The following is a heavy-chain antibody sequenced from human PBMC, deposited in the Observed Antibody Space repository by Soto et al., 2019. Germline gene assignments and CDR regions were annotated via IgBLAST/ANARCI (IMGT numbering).Heavy chain of an antibody. CDR2: ISRDGGTK. CDR1: GFTVSTYG. CDR3: TGEVASGY. J-gene: IGHJ4*02. Sequence: QVQLVESGGGVVQPGRSLRLSCAVSGFTVSTYGMHWVRQAPGKGLEWVAVISRDGGTKYYADSVKGLFTISRDNSRKTLFLEMNSLRGDDMAVYYCTGEVASGYWGQGTLVTVSS. V-gene: IGHV3-30*03. D-gene: IGHD2-8*02.